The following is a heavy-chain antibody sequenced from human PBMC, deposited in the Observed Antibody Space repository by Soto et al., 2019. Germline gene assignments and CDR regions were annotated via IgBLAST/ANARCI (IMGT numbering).Heavy chain of an antibody. CDR1: GFSFIDDY. D-gene: IGHD3-22*01. V-gene: IGHV3-72*01. Sequence: PGGSLRLSCAASGFSFIDDYMDWGRQAPGKGLEWVGRIRKKVNSYTTEYAVSVKGRFTISRDDSKNSLYLQMNSLKTDDTAVYYCARSDSSGYVDYWGQGTLVTVSS. J-gene: IGHJ4*02. CDR2: IRKKVNSYTT. CDR3: ARSDSSGYVDY.